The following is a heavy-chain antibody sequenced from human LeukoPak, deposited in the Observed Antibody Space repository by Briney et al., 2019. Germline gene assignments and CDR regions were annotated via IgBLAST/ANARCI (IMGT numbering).Heavy chain of an antibody. Sequence: PSETLSLTCTVSGGSISSYYWSWIRQPPGKGLEWIGYIYYSGSTNYNPSLKSRVTISVDTSKNQFSLKLSSVTAADTAVYYCARHPYYDFWSGYSRGFDYWGQGTLVTVSS. J-gene: IGHJ4*02. CDR3: ARHPYYDFWSGYSRGFDY. D-gene: IGHD3-3*01. CDR2: IYYSGST. CDR1: GGSISSYY. V-gene: IGHV4-59*08.